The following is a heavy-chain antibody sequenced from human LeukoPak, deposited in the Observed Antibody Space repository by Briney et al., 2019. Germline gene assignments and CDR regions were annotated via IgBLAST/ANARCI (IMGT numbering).Heavy chain of an antibody. J-gene: IGHJ6*03. CDR1: GFTFSSYS. CDR3: ARGVRDILSGYYTDYYFYYMDV. V-gene: IGHV3-21*01. D-gene: IGHD3-3*01. Sequence: GGSLRLSCAASGFTFSSYSINWVRQAPGKGLEWVSSISSSSRYIYYADSVKGRFTISRDNAKKSLYLQMNSLRAEDTAVYYCARGVRDILSGYYTDYYFYYMDVWGKGTTVTVSS. CDR2: ISSSSRYI.